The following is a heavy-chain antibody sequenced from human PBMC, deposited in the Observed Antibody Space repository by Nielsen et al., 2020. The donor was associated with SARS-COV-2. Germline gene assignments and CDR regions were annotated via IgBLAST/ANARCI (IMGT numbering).Heavy chain of an antibody. J-gene: IGHJ4*02. Sequence: GESLKISCAASGFTFSSYGMHWVRQAPGKGLEWVAVIWYDGSNKYYADSVKGRFTISRDNSKNTLYLQMNSLRAEDTAVYYCARDLFWSGYEGPLDYWGQGTLVTVSS. CDR1: GFTFSSYG. D-gene: IGHD3-3*01. V-gene: IGHV3-33*01. CDR3: ARDLFWSGYEGPLDY. CDR2: IWYDGSNK.